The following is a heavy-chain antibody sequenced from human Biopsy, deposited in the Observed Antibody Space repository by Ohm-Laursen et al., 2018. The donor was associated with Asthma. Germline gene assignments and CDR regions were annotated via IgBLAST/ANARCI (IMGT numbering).Heavy chain of an antibody. J-gene: IGHJ6*02. CDR1: GFTFSSYG. CDR2: ISYDGSNK. Sequence: SLRLSCAASGFTFSSYGMHWVRQAPGKGLEWVACISYDGSNKYYADSVKGRSTISRDNSKNTLYLQMNSLRGEDTAVYYCAKGRYKWNDGYYGLDVWGQGTTVTVSS. CDR3: AKGRYKWNDGYYGLDV. V-gene: IGHV3-30*18. D-gene: IGHD1-20*01.